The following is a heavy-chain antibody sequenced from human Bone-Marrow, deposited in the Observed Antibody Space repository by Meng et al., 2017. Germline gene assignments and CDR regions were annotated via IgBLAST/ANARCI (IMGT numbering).Heavy chain of an antibody. CDR1: GFTFSSYA. V-gene: IGHV3-64*01. CDR3: ARGGSSWYFYLETSYGMDV. Sequence: GESLKISCAASGFTFSSYAMHWVRQAPGKGLEYVSAISSNGGSTYYANSVKGRFTISRDNSKNTLYLQMGSLRAEDMAVYYCARGGSSWYFYLETSYGMDVWGQGTTVTVSS. J-gene: IGHJ6*02. D-gene: IGHD6-13*01. CDR2: ISSNGGST.